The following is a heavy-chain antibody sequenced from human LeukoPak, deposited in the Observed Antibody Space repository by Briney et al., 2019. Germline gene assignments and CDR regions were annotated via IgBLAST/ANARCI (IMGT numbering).Heavy chain of an antibody. J-gene: IGHJ4*02. V-gene: IGHV3-11*04. CDR2: ITSSSSTM. Sequence: PGGSLRLSCAASGFTFSDYNMSWIRQAPGKGLEWVSYITSSSSTMYYADAVKGRFAISRDNAKNSLYLQMNSLRAEDTAVYYCARKSGSSGYPFDYWGQGTLVTVSS. CDR1: GFTFSDYN. D-gene: IGHD3-22*01. CDR3: ARKSGSSGYPFDY.